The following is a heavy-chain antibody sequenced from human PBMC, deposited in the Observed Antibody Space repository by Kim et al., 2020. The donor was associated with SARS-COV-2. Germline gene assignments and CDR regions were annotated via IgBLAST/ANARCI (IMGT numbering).Heavy chain of an antibody. Sequence: GSLRLSCAASGFTFSSYSMNWVRQAPGKGLEWVSSISSSSSYIYYADSVKGRFTISRDNTKNSLYLQMNSLRAEDTAVYYCARDSGYDYDPYYYGMDVWGQGTTVTVSS. CDR2: ISSSSSYI. J-gene: IGHJ6*02. V-gene: IGHV3-21*01. CDR1: GFTFSSYS. D-gene: IGHD5-12*01. CDR3: ARDSGYDYDPYYYGMDV.